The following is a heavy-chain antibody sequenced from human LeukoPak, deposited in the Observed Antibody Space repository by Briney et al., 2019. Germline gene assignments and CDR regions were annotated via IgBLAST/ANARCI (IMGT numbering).Heavy chain of an antibody. V-gene: IGHV3-30*04. J-gene: IGHJ4*02. CDR3: ARGEWQWGDY. CDR1: GFTFSSYA. Sequence: GGSLRLSCAASGFTFSSYAMHWVRQAPGKGLEWVAVISYDGSSKYYADSVKGRLTISRDNSKKTLYLQMNNLRPEDTAVYYCARGEWQWGDYWGQGTLVTVSS. D-gene: IGHD3-3*01. CDR2: ISYDGSSK.